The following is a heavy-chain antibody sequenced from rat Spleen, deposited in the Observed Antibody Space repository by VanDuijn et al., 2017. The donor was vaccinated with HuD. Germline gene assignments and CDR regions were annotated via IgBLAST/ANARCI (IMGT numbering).Heavy chain of an antibody. D-gene: IGHD1-7*01. CDR1: GFTFSDYN. Sequence: EVQLVESGGGLVQPGRSLKLSCAASGFTFSDYNMAWVRPAPGKGLEWVASITNTGGNTYYPDSVKGRFTISRDDAVSTLYLQMNSLRSEDTANYYCTTEWELYRWGQRASLTVSS. CDR3: TTEWELYR. J-gene: IGHJ4*01. V-gene: IGHV5-20*01. CDR2: ITNTGGNT.